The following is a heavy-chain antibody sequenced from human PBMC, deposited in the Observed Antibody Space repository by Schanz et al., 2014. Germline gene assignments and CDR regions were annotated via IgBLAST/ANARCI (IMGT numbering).Heavy chain of an antibody. CDR2: INTGVNT. Sequence: EVHLVESGGGLVKPGGSLRLSCAASGFTFSSYAMSWVRQAPGKGLEWVSAINTGVNTYYADSVRGRFTMSRDNSKNTLYLQMNSLRAGDAAVYYCARGLIAAAGGAFDYWGQGTLVAVSA. J-gene: IGHJ4*02. CDR3: ARGLIAAAGGAFDY. D-gene: IGHD6-13*01. V-gene: IGHV3-23*04. CDR1: GFTFSSYA.